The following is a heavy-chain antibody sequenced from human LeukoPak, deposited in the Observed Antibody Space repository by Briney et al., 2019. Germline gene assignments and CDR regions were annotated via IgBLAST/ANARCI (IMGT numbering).Heavy chain of an antibody. J-gene: IGHJ4*02. Sequence: ASVKVSRKASGYTFTDFWIHWVRQAPGQGLEWVGRIDPNTGDRKYAQKFQWKVTMTRDTSTDTAYMELFGLTTDDTAVYYCARDAAVVGQGSEYWGQGTLVTVSS. CDR2: IDPNTGDR. CDR3: ARDAAVVGQGSEY. D-gene: IGHD6-19*01. CDR1: GYTFTDFW. V-gene: IGHV1-2*06.